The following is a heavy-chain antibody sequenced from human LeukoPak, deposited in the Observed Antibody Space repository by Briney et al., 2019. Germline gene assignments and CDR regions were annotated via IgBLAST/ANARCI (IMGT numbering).Heavy chain of an antibody. Sequence: SQTLSLTCAVSGGSISSGGYSWSWIRQPPGKGLEWIGYIYHRGSTYYNPSLKSRVTISVDRSKNQFSLKLSSVTAADTAVYYCARGGEEIVGELSYAFDIWGQGTMVTVSS. CDR1: GGSISSGGYS. V-gene: IGHV4-30-2*01. D-gene: IGHD3-10*01. J-gene: IGHJ3*02. CDR2: IYHRGST. CDR3: ARGGEEIVGELSYAFDI.